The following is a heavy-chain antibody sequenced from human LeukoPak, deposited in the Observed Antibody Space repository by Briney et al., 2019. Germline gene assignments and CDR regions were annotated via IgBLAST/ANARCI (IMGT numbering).Heavy chain of an antibody. V-gene: IGHV4-34*01. D-gene: IGHD4-17*01. CDR3: ARDGEDAFDI. CDR1: GGSFSGYY. J-gene: IGHJ3*02. Sequence: PSETLSLTCAVYGGSFSGYYWSWIRQPPGKGLEWIGEINHSGSTNYNLSLKGRVTISVDTSKNQFSLKLSSVTAADTAVYYCARDGEDAFDIWGQGTMVTVSS. CDR2: INHSGST.